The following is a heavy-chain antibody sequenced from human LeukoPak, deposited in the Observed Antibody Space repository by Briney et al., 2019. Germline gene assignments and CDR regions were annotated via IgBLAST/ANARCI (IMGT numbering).Heavy chain of an antibody. CDR3: GRAFPPLRTSSAGDL. CDR2: ISGLSSYT. D-gene: IGHD3-16*01. J-gene: IGHJ4*02. Sequence: PGGSLRLSCSASGFTFSDYDMNWVRQAPGKGLEWVSSISGLSSYTYYGESVKGRFSISRDNAKNSLYLQMNSLGAEDTATYYCGRAFPPLRTSSAGDLWGQGILVTVST. CDR1: GFTFSDYD. V-gene: IGHV3-21*01.